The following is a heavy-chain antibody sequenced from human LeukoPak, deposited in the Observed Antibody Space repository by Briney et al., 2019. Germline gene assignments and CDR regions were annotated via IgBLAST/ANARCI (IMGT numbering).Heavy chain of an antibody. CDR3: AKDVSLGFCSGGSCSVHFDY. V-gene: IGHV3-9*03. CDR1: VFTLDNYA. J-gene: IGHJ4*02. Sequence: GGSLRLSCAASVFTLDNYAMHWVRQAPGKGLEWVSGISWNSGITGYVASVKGRFTISRDNAKNSLYLQMDSLRAEDMALYYCAKDVSLGFCSGGSCSVHFDYWGQGTLVTVSS. D-gene: IGHD2-15*01. CDR2: ISWNSGIT.